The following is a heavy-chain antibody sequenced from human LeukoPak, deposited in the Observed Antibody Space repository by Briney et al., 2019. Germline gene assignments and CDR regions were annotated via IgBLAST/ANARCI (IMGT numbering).Heavy chain of an antibody. D-gene: IGHD4-11*01. CDR2: INLNSGGT. Sequence: GASVKVSCKASGYTFTGYYMHWVRQAPGQGLEWMGRINLNSGGTNYAQKFQGRVTMTRDTSISTAYMELSRLRSDDTAVYYCVRDDYNNYGDVRGQGTLVTVSS. CDR1: GYTFTGYY. CDR3: VRDDYNNYGDV. J-gene: IGHJ4*02. V-gene: IGHV1-2*06.